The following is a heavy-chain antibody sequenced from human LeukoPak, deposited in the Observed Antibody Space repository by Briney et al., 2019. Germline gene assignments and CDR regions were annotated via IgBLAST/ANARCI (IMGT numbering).Heavy chain of an antibody. CDR2: ISSSSSTI. CDR3: AKDSHYYGSGRPNYYYYMDV. D-gene: IGHD3-10*01. Sequence: GGSLRLSCAASGFTFSSYSMNWVRQAPGKGLEWVSYISSSSSTIYYADSVKGRFTISRDNAKNSLYLQMNSLRAEDTALYYCAKDSHYYGSGRPNYYYYMDVWGKGTTVTVSS. CDR1: GFTFSSYS. V-gene: IGHV3-48*01. J-gene: IGHJ6*03.